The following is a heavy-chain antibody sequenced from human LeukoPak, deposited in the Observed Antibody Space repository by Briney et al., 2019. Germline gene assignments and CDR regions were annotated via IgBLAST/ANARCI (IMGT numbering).Heavy chain of an antibody. D-gene: IGHD2-8*01. CDR1: GFTVSSNY. V-gene: IGHV3-53*01. CDR3: AREVYVAWFDP. J-gene: IGHJ5*02. CDR2: IYSGGST. Sequence: GGSLRLSCAASGFTVSSNYMSWVRQAPGKGLEWVSVIYSGGSTYYADSVKGRFTISRDNSKNTLYLQMNSLRAEDTAVYYCAREVYVAWFDPRGQGTLVTVSS.